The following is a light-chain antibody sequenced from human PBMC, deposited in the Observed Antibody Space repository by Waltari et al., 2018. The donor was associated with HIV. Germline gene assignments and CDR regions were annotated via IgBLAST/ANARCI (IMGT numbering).Light chain of an antibody. CDR2: DST. CDR1: AGVVTRGHC. CDR3: LLSFDGDLL. Sequence: QPVVPQEPSLTVSRGGTVTSTCASSAGVVTRGHCPHWFQQRPGQAPKTLIFDSTNRYSWTPGRLSGSFLEDKAALTLTGAQIEDEADYYCLLSFDGDLLLGGGTKLTVL. J-gene: IGLJ2*01. V-gene: IGLV7-46*01.